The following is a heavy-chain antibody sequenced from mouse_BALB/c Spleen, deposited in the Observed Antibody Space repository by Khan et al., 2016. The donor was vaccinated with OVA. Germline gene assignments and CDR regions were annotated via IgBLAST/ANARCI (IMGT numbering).Heavy chain of an antibody. Sequence: VQLQQSGPELVKPGASVRISCKASGYTFTSYYINWVKQRPGQGLEWIGWIYPGDVNTNYNEKFKGKATLTADKSSSTAYMQLSSLTSEDSAVYFCAREGYYGNDRAWFAYWGQGTPVTVST. D-gene: IGHD2-2*01. CDR3: AREGYYGNDRAWFAY. V-gene: IGHV1S56*01. J-gene: IGHJ3*01. CDR2: IYPGDVNT. CDR1: GYTFTSYY.